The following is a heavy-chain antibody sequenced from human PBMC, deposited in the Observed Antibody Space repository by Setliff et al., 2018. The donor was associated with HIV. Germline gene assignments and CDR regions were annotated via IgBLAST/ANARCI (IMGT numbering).Heavy chain of an antibody. V-gene: IGHV4-31*03. D-gene: IGHD1-7*01. Sequence: SETLSLTCSVSGDSISSGAYYWSWIRQHPVKGLEWIGYIFSSGITYYSPSLHSRVTISLDTSKNQFSLNLTSITAADTAVYYCARGDGTKYYYYYYMDVWGKGTTVTVSS. J-gene: IGHJ6*03. CDR1: GDSISSGAYY. CDR3: ARGDGTKYYYYYYMDV. CDR2: IFSSGIT.